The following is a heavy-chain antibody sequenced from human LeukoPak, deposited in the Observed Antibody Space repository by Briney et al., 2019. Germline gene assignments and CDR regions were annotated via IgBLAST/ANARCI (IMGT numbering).Heavy chain of an antibody. D-gene: IGHD1-26*01. CDR2: IYTSGST. CDR3: ARERYYQYYFAY. CDR1: GGSISSYY. J-gene: IGHJ4*02. V-gene: IGHV4-4*07. Sequence: SETLSLTCSVSGGSISSYYWSWIRQPAGKGREWIGRIYTSGSTNYNPSLKSRVTMSVDTSKNQFSLKLSSVTAADTAVYYCARERYYQYYFAYWGQGTLVTVSS.